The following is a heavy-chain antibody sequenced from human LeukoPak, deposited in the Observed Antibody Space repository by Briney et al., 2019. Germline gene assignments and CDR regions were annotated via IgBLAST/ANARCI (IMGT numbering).Heavy chain of an antibody. CDR2: INHSGST. CDR3: ARRHSRYCNSTSCDTRARVPYNWFDF. CDR1: GGSFSAHY. D-gene: IGHD2-2*02. Sequence: SETLSLTCAVYGGSFSAHYWNWIRQPPGKGLEWIGEINHSGSTNYNPSLKSRVTISVDTSKNQFSLKLSSVTPADTTVYYCARRHSRYCNSTSCDTRARVPYNWFDFWGQGTLVTVSS. J-gene: IGHJ5*01. V-gene: IGHV4-34*01.